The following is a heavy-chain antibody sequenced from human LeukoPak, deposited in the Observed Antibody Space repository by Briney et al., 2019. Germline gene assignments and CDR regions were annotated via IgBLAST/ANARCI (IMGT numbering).Heavy chain of an antibody. J-gene: IGHJ4*02. CDR2: IYTTGNT. CDR3: ASDARGWSGFDY. CDR1: GGSISSYY. Sequence: SETLSLTCSVSGGSISSYYWSWIRQPAGKGREWIGRIYTTGNTDYNPSLKSRVTMSVDTSKNQFSLNLSSVTAADTAVYYCASDARGWSGFDYWGQGTLVTVSS. D-gene: IGHD3-3*01. V-gene: IGHV4-4*07.